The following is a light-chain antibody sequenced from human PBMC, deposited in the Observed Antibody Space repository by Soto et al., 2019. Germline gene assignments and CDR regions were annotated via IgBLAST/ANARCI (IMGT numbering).Light chain of an antibody. V-gene: IGKV3D-11*02. Sequence: ENVLTQSPATLSLSPGAGATLSWISSQSINTYLAWYQQKPGQAPRLLIYDASKRATGIPARFSGSGSGTNFTLTISSLEPEDFAVYYCQQRRSWQVTFGQGTRLEIK. CDR1: QSINTY. CDR2: DAS. CDR3: QQRRSWQVT. J-gene: IGKJ5*01.